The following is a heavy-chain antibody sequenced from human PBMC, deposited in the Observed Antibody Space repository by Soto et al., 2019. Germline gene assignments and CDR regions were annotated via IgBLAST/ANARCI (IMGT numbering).Heavy chain of an antibody. V-gene: IGHV3-48*03. Sequence: GGSLRLSCVASVFDFRSYEMNWGRQAPGKGLEWVSNIRANDESIYYADSVKGRVSVSRDNAKNSLFLEMKSLRVDDTAVYYCARETLRDAIDIWGQGTMVTVSS. CDR2: IRANDESI. CDR1: VFDFRSYE. CDR3: ARETLRDAIDI. J-gene: IGHJ3*02.